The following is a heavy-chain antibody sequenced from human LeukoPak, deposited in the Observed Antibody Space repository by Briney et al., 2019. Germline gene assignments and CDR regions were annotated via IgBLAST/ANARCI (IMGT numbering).Heavy chain of an antibody. CDR2: IYYSGST. Sequence: SETLSLTCTVSGGSISSYYWNWIRQPPGKGLEWIGYIYYSGSTNYNPSLKSRVTISVDTSKNQFSLKLSSVTAADTAVYYCASGDGYNSNAFDIWGQGTMVTVSS. D-gene: IGHD5-24*01. CDR1: GGSISSYY. V-gene: IGHV4-59*01. CDR3: ASGDGYNSNAFDI. J-gene: IGHJ3*02.